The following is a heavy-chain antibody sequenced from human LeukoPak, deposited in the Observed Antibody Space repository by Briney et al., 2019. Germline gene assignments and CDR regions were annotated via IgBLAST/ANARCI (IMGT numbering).Heavy chain of an antibody. CDR3: RIAARPPDY. J-gene: IGHJ4*02. D-gene: IGHD6-6*01. Sequence: GGSLRLSCAASGFTFSSYGMHWVRQAPGKGLEWVAVIWYDGSNKYYADSVKGRFTISRDNSKNTLYLQMNSLRAEDTAVYYCRIAARPPDYWGQGALVTVSS. CDR2: IWYDGSNK. V-gene: IGHV3-33*01. CDR1: GFTFSSYG.